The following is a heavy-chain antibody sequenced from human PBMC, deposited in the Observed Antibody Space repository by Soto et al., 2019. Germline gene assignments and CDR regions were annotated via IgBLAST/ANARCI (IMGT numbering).Heavy chain of an antibody. J-gene: IGHJ4*02. CDR2: IYYSGST. CDR3: ARRVGRARFDY. Sequence: ETLSLTCPVSGGSISSSSYYWGWIRQPPGKGLEWIGSIYYSGSTYYNPSLKSRVTISVDTSKNQFSLKLSSVTAADTAVYYCARRVGRARFDYWGQGTLVTVSS. V-gene: IGHV4-39*01. D-gene: IGHD6-13*01. CDR1: GGSISSSSYY.